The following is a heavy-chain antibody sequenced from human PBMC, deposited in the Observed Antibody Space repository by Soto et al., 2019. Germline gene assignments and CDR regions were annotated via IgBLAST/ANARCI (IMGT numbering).Heavy chain of an antibody. J-gene: IGHJ4*02. CDR3: AKDTYYHDSSGYYVFDY. CDR1: GGSISSSSYY. Sequence: SETPSLTCTVSGGSISSSSYYWGWVRQPPGEGLEWIGSIYYSGSTYNNPSLKSRVTISVDTSKNTLYLQMNSLRAEDTAVYYCAKDTYYHDSSGYYVFDYWGQGTLVTVSS. D-gene: IGHD3-22*01. CDR2: IYYSGST. V-gene: IGHV4-39*05.